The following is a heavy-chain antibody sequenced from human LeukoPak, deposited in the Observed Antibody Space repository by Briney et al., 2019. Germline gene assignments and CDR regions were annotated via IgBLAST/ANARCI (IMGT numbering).Heavy chain of an antibody. CDR2: ISYSGTT. CDR1: GGSISSRPYY. V-gene: IGHV4-39*07. Sequence: PSETLSLTCTVSGGSISSRPYYWGWVRQPPGKGLEWIGTISYSGTTYYSPSLKSRVTISLDTSKNQFSLKLSSVTAADTAVYYCARIDYVWGSWVGMDVWGKGTTVTVSS. J-gene: IGHJ6*03. D-gene: IGHD3-16*01. CDR3: ARIDYVWGSWVGMDV.